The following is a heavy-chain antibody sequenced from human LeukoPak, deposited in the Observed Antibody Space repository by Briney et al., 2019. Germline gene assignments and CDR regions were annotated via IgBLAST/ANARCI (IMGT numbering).Heavy chain of an antibody. CDR1: GGSFSGYY. CDR2: INHSGST. D-gene: IGHD3-10*01. CDR3: ARGTMVRGIRFDY. J-gene: IGHJ4*02. Sequence: SETLSLTCAVYGGSFSGYYWSWIRQPPGKGLEWIGEINHSGSTNYNPSLKSRVTISVDTSKNQSSLKLSSVTAADTAVYYCARGTMVRGIRFDYWGQGTLVTVSS. V-gene: IGHV4-34*01.